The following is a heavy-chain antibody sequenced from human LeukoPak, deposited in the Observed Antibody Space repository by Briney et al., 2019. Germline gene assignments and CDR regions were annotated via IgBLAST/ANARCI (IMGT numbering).Heavy chain of an antibody. CDR2: IYYSGST. D-gene: IGHD6-19*01. V-gene: IGHV4-59*01. CDR1: GGSISSYH. J-gene: IGHJ4*02. CDR3: ARMSSSGWYPFEY. Sequence: PSETLSLTCTVSGGSISSYHWSWIRQPPGKGLEWIGYIYYSGSTNYNPSLKSRVTISVDTSKNQFSLKLSSVTPADTAVYYCARMSSSGWYPFEYWGQGTLVTVSS.